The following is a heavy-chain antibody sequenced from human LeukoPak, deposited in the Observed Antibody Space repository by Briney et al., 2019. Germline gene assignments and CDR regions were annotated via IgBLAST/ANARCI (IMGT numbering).Heavy chain of an antibody. J-gene: IGHJ4*02. CDR3: AGPDCSGGSCYPY. D-gene: IGHD2-15*01. V-gene: IGHV3-64*02. CDR1: GFTFSTCP. Sequence: GGSLRLSCVGFGFTFSTCPMHWVRQSPGKGLEFVSSISSDGGRTYYADSMKERFTISRDNSKNTLYLQMNSLRAEDTAVYYCAGPDCSGGSCYPYWGQGTLVTVSS. CDR2: ISSDGGRT.